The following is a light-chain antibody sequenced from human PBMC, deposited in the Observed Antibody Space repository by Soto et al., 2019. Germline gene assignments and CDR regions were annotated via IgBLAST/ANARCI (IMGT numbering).Light chain of an antibody. CDR3: QQYITAPPMYT. CDR2: GAS. V-gene: IGKV3-20*01. J-gene: IGKJ2*01. Sequence: ETVLTQSPGTLSLSPGERATLSCRASQSVTSRYLAWYQQKPGQAPRLLISGASNRATGIPDRFSGSGSGTEFTLTLSRREPEDFAVYFCQQYITAPPMYTFGQGTKLESK. CDR1: QSVTSRY.